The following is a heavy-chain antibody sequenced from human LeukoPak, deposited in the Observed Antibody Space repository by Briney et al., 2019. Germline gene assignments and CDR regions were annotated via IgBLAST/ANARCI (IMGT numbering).Heavy chain of an antibody. CDR3: ARPSYSSSPLFGH. D-gene: IGHD6-6*01. J-gene: IGHJ1*01. CDR2: IYYSGST. Sequence: PSETLSLTCTVPGGSFSSYYWSWIRQPPGKGLEWIGYIYYSGSTYYNPSLKSRVTISVDTSKNQFSLKLSSVTAADTAVYYCARPSYSSSPLFGHWGQGTLVTVSS. CDR1: GGSFSSYY. V-gene: IGHV4-59*08.